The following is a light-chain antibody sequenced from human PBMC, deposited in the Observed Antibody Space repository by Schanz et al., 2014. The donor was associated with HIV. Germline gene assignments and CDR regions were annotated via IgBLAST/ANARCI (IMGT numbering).Light chain of an antibody. CDR3: SSYTSSSPLGV. CDR2: DVS. CDR1: SSDGGGYNY. V-gene: IGLV2-14*01. J-gene: IGLJ1*01. Sequence: QSALTQPTSVSGSPGQSITISCTGTSSDGGGYNYVSWSQQHPGKAPKLMIYDVSDRPSGVSNRFSGSKSGNTASLSISGLQAEDEADYYCSSYTSSSPLGVFGTGPKPPS.